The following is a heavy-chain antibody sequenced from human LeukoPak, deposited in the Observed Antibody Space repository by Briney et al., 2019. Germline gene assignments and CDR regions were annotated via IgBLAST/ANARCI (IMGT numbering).Heavy chain of an antibody. CDR3: AREFGIEYSYGSFDY. V-gene: IGHV3-20*04. CDR1: GFTFDDYG. J-gene: IGHJ4*02. D-gene: IGHD5-18*01. Sequence: PGGSLRLSCAASGFTFDDYGMSWVRQAPGKGLEWVSGINWNGGSTGYADSVKGRFTISRDNAQNSLYLQMNSLRAEDTAVYYCAREFGIEYSYGSFDYWGQGTLVTVSS. CDR2: INWNGGST.